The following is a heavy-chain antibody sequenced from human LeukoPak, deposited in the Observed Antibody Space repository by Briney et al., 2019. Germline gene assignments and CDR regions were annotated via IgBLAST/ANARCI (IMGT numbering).Heavy chain of an antibody. CDR3: AKKAQYNGNYPLDY. Sequence: GGSLRLSCAASGFTFNTYAMHWVRQAAGMGLEWVAVISSAGSTKYYADSVKGRFTISRDNSKNTLYLQMNSLRAEDTALYFCAKKAQYNGNYPLDYWGQGTLVTVSS. D-gene: IGHD1-26*01. CDR2: ISSAGSTK. J-gene: IGHJ4*02. CDR1: GFTFNTYA. V-gene: IGHV3-30-3*02.